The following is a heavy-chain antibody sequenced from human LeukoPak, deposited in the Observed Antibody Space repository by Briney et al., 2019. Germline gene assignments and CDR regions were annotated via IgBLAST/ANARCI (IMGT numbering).Heavy chain of an antibody. CDR1: GFTFSSYS. J-gene: IGHJ4*02. Sequence: GSLRLSCAASGFTFSSYSMNWVRQAPGKGLGWVSYISSSSRTIYYVDSVKGRFTISRDNAKNSLYLQMNSLRDEDTAVYYCARDPYSYGNGYYFDCWGQGTLVTVSS. CDR2: ISSSSRTI. D-gene: IGHD5-18*01. CDR3: ARDPYSYGNGYYFDC. V-gene: IGHV3-48*02.